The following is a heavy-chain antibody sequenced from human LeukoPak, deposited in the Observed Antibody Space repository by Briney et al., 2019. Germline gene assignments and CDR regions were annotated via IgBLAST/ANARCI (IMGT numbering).Heavy chain of an antibody. D-gene: IGHD3-10*01. J-gene: IGHJ4*02. CDR2: ISGPGTTI. Sequence: GGSLRLSCVASGFTFKTSAMNWVRQSPGRGLEWVAYISGPGTTIYYADSLKGRFTISRDNAKNSLYLQMNSLRVEDTAVYYCAKVAKYYYGSETYYFFEHWGQGTPVTASS. CDR3: AKVAKYYYGSETYYFFEH. CDR1: GFTFKTSA. V-gene: IGHV3-48*03.